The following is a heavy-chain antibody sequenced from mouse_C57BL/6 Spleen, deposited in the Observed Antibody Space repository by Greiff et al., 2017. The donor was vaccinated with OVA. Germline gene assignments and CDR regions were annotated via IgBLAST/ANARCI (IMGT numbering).Heavy chain of an antibody. Sequence: QVQLQQSGAELAKPGASVKLSCKASGYTFTSYWMHWVKQRPGQGLEWIGYINPSSGYTKYNQKFKDKATLTADKSSSTAYMQLSSLTYEDSAVYYCARWHYSNHYAMDYWGQGTSVTVSS. CDR2: INPSSGYT. D-gene: IGHD2-5*01. J-gene: IGHJ4*01. V-gene: IGHV1-7*01. CDR3: ARWHYSNHYAMDY. CDR1: GYTFTSYW.